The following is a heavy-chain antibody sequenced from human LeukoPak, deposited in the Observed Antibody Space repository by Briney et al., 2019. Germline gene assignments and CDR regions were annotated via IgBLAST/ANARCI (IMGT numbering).Heavy chain of an antibody. D-gene: IGHD1-7*01. V-gene: IGHV3-53*01. CDR3: ARMITGTSRWFDP. Sequence: PGGSLRLSCAASGFTVSSNYMSWVRQAPGKGLEWVSVIYSGGSTYYADSVKGRFTISRDNSKNTLYLQMNSLRAEDTAVYYCARMITGTSRWFDPWGQGTLVTVSS. CDR2: IYSGGST. CDR1: GFTVSSNY. J-gene: IGHJ5*02.